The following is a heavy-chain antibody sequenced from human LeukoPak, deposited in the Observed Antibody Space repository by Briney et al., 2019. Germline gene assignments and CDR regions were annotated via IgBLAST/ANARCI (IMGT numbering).Heavy chain of an antibody. CDR3: ARTFIAARPPYYFDY. CDR1: GGSISSYY. Sequence: SETLSLTCTVSGGSISSYYWSWIRQPPGKGLEWIGYIYYSGSTNYNPSLKSRVTISVDTSKNQFSLKLSSVTAADTAVYYCARTFIAARPPYYFDYWGQGTLVTVSS. J-gene: IGHJ4*02. D-gene: IGHD6-6*01. CDR2: IYYSGST. V-gene: IGHV4-59*01.